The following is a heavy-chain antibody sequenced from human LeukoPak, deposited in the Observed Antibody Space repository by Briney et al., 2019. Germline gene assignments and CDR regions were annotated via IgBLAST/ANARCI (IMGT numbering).Heavy chain of an antibody. CDR2: INPNSCGT. CDR3: ARDAHDFWSGYRGMDV. J-gene: IGHJ6*02. Sequence: GASVKVSCKASGYTFTGYYMHWVRQAPGQGLEWMGWINPNSCGTNYAQKFRGRVTMTRDTSISTAYMELSRLRSDDPAVYYCARDAHDFWSGYRGMDVWGQGTTVTVSS. CDR1: GYTFTGYY. D-gene: IGHD3-3*01. V-gene: IGHV1-2*02.